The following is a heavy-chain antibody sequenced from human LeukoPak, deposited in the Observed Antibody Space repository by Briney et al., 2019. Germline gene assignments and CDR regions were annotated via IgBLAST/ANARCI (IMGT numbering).Heavy chain of an antibody. Sequence: SETLSLTCTVSGGSISSYYWSWIRQPPGEGLEWIGYIYYSGSTNYNPSLKSRVTISVDTSKNQFSLKLSSVTAADTAVCYCARAVRELRWAVYYFDYWGQGTLVTVSS. CDR1: GGSISSYY. D-gene: IGHD1-26*01. CDR3: ARAVRELRWAVYYFDY. V-gene: IGHV4-59*01. CDR2: IYYSGST. J-gene: IGHJ4*02.